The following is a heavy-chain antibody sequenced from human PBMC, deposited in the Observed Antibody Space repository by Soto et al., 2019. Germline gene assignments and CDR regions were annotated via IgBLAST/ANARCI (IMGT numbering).Heavy chain of an antibody. CDR2: IYYSGST. Sequence: SETLSLTCTVSGGSISSYYWSWIRQPPGKGLEWIGYIYYSGSTNYNPSLKSRVTISVDTSKNQFSLKLSSVTADDTAVYYCARGKAYSGSRHEIDAFDIWGQGTMVTVSS. V-gene: IGHV4-59*01. J-gene: IGHJ3*02. CDR1: GGSISSYY. D-gene: IGHD1-26*01. CDR3: ARGKAYSGSRHEIDAFDI.